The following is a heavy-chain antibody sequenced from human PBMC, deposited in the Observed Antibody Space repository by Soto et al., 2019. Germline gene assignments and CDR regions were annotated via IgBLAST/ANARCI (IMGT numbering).Heavy chain of an antibody. CDR2: ISAGGGRT. V-gene: IGHV3-23*01. CDR1: GFTFSSYA. CDR3: TKGYYYDTCGYFDS. Sequence: EVQLLESGGGLVQTGGSLRLSCAASGFTFSSYAMGWVHQAPGKGLELVSTISAGGGRTYYADSVKGRFTISRDNSKNTLYLQMNSLRAEDTAVYYCTKGYYYDTCGYFDSWGQGTLVTVSS. J-gene: IGHJ4*02. D-gene: IGHD3-22*01.